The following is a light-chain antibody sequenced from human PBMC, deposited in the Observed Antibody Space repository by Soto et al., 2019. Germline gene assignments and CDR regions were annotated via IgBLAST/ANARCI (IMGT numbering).Light chain of an antibody. Sequence: EIVLTQSPATLSLSPGERATLSCRASQSVSSYLAWYQQKPGQAPRLLIYDGSNRATVIPARFSGSGSGTDFALTISSREPEDFAVYSCQQRSKWLTFGGGTKVEIK. CDR3: QQRSKWLT. V-gene: IGKV3-11*01. CDR1: QSVSSY. J-gene: IGKJ4*01. CDR2: DGS.